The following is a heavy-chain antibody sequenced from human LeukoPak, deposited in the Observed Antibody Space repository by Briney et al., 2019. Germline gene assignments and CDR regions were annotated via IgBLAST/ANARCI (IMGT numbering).Heavy chain of an antibody. Sequence: GGSLRLSCAASGFTLSSYSMNWVRQAPGKGLEWVSSISSSSSYIYYADSVKGRFTISRDNAKNSLYLQMNSLRAEDTAVYYCARDRGGWDGLDYYYGMDVWGKGTTVTVSS. CDR1: GFTLSSYS. CDR2: ISSSSSYI. CDR3: ARDRGGWDGLDYYYGMDV. V-gene: IGHV3-21*01. J-gene: IGHJ6*04. D-gene: IGHD6-19*01.